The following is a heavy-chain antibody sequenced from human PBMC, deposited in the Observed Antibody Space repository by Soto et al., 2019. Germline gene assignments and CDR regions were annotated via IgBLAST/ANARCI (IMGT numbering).Heavy chain of an antibody. V-gene: IGHV3-48*03. CDR2: ISSSGGTI. CDR3: ARGPVIVYSGSPEAAFDI. D-gene: IGHD1-26*01. CDR1: GFTFSSYE. Sequence: GGSLRLSCAASGFTFSSYEMNWVRQAPGKGLEWVSYISSSGGTIYHAESVKGRFTISRDNAKNSLYLQMNSLRAEDTAVYYCARGPVIVYSGSPEAAFDIWGQGTMVTVSS. J-gene: IGHJ3*02.